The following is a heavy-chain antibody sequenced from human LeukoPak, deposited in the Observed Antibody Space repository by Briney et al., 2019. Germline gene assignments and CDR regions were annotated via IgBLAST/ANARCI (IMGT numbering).Heavy chain of an antibody. Sequence: SETLSLTCAVYGGSFSGYYWSWIRQPPGKGLEWIGEINHSGSTNYNPSLKSRVTISVDTSKNQFSLKLSSVTAADTAVYYCARGKRSIVGATDYWGQGTLVTVSS. CDR2: INHSGST. D-gene: IGHD1-26*01. CDR1: GGSFSGYY. CDR3: ARGKRSIVGATDY. V-gene: IGHV4-34*01. J-gene: IGHJ4*02.